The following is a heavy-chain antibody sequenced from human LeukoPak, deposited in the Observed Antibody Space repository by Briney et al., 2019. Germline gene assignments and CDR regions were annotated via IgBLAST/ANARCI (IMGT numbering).Heavy chain of an antibody. J-gene: IGHJ6*03. D-gene: IGHD6-19*01. CDR1: GGSISSSSHY. V-gene: IGHV4-39*07. Sequence: SETLSLTCTVSGGSISSSSHYWGWIRQPPGKGLEWIATINISGNTYYNPSLKSRVTISVDTSKNQLSLKLSSVTAADTAVYYCAREWAVAGYYYYMDVWGKGTTVTVSS. CDR2: INISGNT. CDR3: AREWAVAGYYYYMDV.